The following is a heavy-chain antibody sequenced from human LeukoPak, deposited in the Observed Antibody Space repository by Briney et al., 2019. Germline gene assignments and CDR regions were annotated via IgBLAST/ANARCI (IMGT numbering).Heavy chain of an antibody. Sequence: SETLSLTCTVSRGSISGYSWSWIRQPPGKGLEWIGSIYYSGSTYYNPSLKSRVTISVDTSKNQFSLKLSSVTAADTAVYYCARLGRDYYMDVWGKGTTVTVSS. J-gene: IGHJ6*03. D-gene: IGHD3-16*01. CDR2: IYYSGST. V-gene: IGHV4-39*07. CDR1: RGSISGYS. CDR3: ARLGRDYYMDV.